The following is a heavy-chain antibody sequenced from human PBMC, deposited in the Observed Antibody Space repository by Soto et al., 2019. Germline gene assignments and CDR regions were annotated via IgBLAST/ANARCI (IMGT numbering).Heavy chain of an antibody. CDR2: ISYDGSNK. J-gene: IGHJ6*02. Sequence: GGSLRLSCAASGFTFSSYVFHWVRQAPGKGLEWVAVISYDGSNKYYADSVKGRFTISRDNSKNTLYLQMNSLRAEDTAVYYCARDPSIVLVPAATYYYYYYGMDVWGQGTTVTVTS. V-gene: IGHV3-30*03. CDR1: GFTFSSYV. D-gene: IGHD2-2*01. CDR3: ARDPSIVLVPAATYYYYYYGMDV.